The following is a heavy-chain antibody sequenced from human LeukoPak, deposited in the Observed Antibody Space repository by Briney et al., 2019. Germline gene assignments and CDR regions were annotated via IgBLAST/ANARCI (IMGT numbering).Heavy chain of an antibody. Sequence: GGSLRLSCAASGFTFSSYAMSWVRQAPGKGLEWVSAISGSGGSTYYADSVKGRFTISRDNSKNTLYLQMNGLRAEDTAVYYCAKEGDYYDSSDRDYWGQGTLVTVSS. CDR3: AKEGDYYDSSDRDY. CDR1: GFTFSSYA. D-gene: IGHD3-22*01. J-gene: IGHJ4*02. CDR2: ISGSGGST. V-gene: IGHV3-23*01.